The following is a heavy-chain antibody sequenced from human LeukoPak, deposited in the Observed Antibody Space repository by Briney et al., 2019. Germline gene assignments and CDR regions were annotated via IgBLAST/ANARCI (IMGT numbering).Heavy chain of an antibody. CDR2: IRSSSNTI. V-gene: IGHV3-48*01. J-gene: IGHJ4*02. CDR1: GFTFISHS. CDR3: ARDSDWVFDY. D-gene: IGHD3/OR15-3a*01. Sequence: PGGSLRLSCADSGFTFISHSMNWVRQAPGKGREWVSYIRSSSNTINYADSVKGRFAISRDNAKNSLYLQMNSLRAEDTAVYYCARDSDWVFDYWGQGTLVTVSS.